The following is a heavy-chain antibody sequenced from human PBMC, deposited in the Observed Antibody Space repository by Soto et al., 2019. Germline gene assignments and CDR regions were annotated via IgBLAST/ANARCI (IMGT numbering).Heavy chain of an antibody. CDR2: IVPNVGTA. V-gene: IGHV1-69*01. Sequence: QMQLVQSGAEVKKPGSSVKVSCKASGGTLSSYINYPINWVPQAPGQGLGGMGGIVPNVGTANYAQKIQGRVTMTAAQSQGTGSREVSSLRSEDSALYCGAGRDTRGLLRYFDNWGKGTLFTASS. CDR3: AGRDTRGLLRYFDN. J-gene: IGHJ4*03. CDR1: GGTLSSYINYP. D-gene: IGHD3-16*01.